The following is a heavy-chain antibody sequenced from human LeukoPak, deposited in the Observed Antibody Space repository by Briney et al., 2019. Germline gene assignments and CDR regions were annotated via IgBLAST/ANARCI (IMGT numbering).Heavy chain of an antibody. D-gene: IGHD3-22*01. V-gene: IGHV4-4*08. CDR2: IYPNGIT. Sequence: PSETLSLTCTVSGGSIFSYYWNWIRQPPGKGLEWIGYIYPNGITSYNPSLRSRGTISIATSKNQFSLRLRSVTAADTAIYYCARHVYYNTGGYYPISGYSVLGGGGTWVIV. CDR1: GGSIFSYY. CDR3: ARHVYYNTGGYYPISGYSVL. J-gene: IGHJ2*01.